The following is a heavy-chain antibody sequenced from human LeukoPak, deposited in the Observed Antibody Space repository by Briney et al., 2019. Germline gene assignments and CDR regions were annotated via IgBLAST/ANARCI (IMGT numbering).Heavy chain of an antibody. CDR1: KFTFSNYW. CDR2: IKQDGSEK. CDR3: AASRGGELPSFDY. Sequence: PGGSLRLSCAASKFTFSNYWMSWVRQAPGKGLEWVAHIKQDGSEKYYVDSMKGRFTISRDNAKNSLYLQMNSLRAEDTAVYYCAASRGGELPSFDYWGQGTLVTVSS. V-gene: IGHV3-7*01. J-gene: IGHJ4*02. D-gene: IGHD1-26*01.